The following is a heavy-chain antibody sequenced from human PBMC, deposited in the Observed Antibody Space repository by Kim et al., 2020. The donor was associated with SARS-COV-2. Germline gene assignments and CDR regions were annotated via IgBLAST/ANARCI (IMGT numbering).Heavy chain of an antibody. V-gene: IGHV3-23*01. Sequence: GGSLRLSCAASGFTFSSYAMSWVRQAPGKGLEWVSAISGSGGSTYYADSVKGRFTISRDNSKNTLYLQMNSLRAEDTAVYYCAKLEDLPWIAVAGTGEFDYWGQGTLVTVSS. D-gene: IGHD6-19*01. CDR1: GFTFSSYA. CDR3: AKLEDLPWIAVAGTGEFDY. CDR2: ISGSGGST. J-gene: IGHJ4*02.